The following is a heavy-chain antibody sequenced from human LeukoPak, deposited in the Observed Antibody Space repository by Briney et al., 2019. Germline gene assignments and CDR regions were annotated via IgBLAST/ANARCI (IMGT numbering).Heavy chain of an antibody. V-gene: IGHV3-7*01. CDR1: GFTFSSYW. CDR3: ATSPFRYSSLDY. CDR2: IKQDGSEK. Sequence: GGSLRLSCAASGFTFSSYWMSWVRQAPGKGLEWVANIKQDGSEKYYVDSVKGRFTISRDNAKNSLYLQMNSLRAEDTAAYYCATSPFRYSSLDYWGQGTLVTVSS. J-gene: IGHJ4*02. D-gene: IGHD6-13*01.